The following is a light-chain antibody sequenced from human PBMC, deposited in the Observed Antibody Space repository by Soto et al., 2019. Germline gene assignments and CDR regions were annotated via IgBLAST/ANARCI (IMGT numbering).Light chain of an antibody. CDR3: QQYIKWPPTFT. CDR2: AAS. Sequence: EIVMTQSPATLSVSPGERVTLSCRASQSVSSALAWYQQKPGQAPRLLIYAASTRATGIPGRFSGSGSGTECTLAISSLQSEDFAVYYCQQYIKWPPTFTFGQGTKLEIK. CDR1: QSVSSA. V-gene: IGKV3-15*01. J-gene: IGKJ2*01.